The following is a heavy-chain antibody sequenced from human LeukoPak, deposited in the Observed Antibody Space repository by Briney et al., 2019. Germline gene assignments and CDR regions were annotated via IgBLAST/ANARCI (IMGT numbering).Heavy chain of an antibody. CDR2: ISSSSGYI. D-gene: IGHD1-1*01. CDR1: GFTFSSYR. CDR3: ARDLESYGNYFFDY. Sequence: GGSLRLSCAAPGFTFSSYRVNWVRQAPGKGLEWVSSISSSSGYIYYADSVKGRFTISRDDAKNSLYLQMNSLRADDTAVYYCARDLESYGNYFFDYWGQGTLVTVSS. J-gene: IGHJ4*02. V-gene: IGHV3-21*01.